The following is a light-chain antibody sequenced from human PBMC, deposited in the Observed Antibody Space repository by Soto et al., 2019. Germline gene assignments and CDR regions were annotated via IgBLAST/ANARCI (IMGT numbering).Light chain of an antibody. Sequence: EIVMTQSPATLSLSPGEGATLSCRASHSVGKYLVWYQQKPGQAPRLLIYDASNRATGIPARFSGSGSGTDFTLTISSLEPEDFAVYYCQQRGNRPPWTFGQGTKVDIK. CDR2: DAS. J-gene: IGKJ1*01. V-gene: IGKV3-11*01. CDR3: QQRGNRPPWT. CDR1: HSVGKY.